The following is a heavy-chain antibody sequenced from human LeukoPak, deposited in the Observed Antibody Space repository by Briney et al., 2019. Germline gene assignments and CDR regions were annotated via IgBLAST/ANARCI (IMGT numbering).Heavy chain of an antibody. CDR2: ISAYNGNT. Sequence: GASVKVSCKASGGTFSSYAISWVRQAPGQGLEWMGWISAYNGNTNYAQKLQGRVTMTTDTSTSIAYMELRSLRSDDTAVYYCARDRQLTSTHFDYWGQGTLVTVSS. J-gene: IGHJ4*02. CDR1: GGTFSSYA. D-gene: IGHD6-13*01. CDR3: ARDRQLTSTHFDY. V-gene: IGHV1-18*01.